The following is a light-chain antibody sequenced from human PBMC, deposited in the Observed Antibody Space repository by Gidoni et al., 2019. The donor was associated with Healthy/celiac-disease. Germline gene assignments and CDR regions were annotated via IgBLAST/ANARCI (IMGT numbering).Light chain of an antibody. CDR3: QQYNSYSYT. J-gene: IGKJ2*01. V-gene: IGKV1-5*03. CDR1: QSISIW. CDR2: KAS. Sequence: DIQMTQSPSTLSASVGDRVTITCRASQSISIWLAWYQQKPGKAPKLLIYKASSLESGVHSRFSGSGSGTEFTLTISSLQPDDFATYYCQQYNSYSYTFGQGTKLEIK.